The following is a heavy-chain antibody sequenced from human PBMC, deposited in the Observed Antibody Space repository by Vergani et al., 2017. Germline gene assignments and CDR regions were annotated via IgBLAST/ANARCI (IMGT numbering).Heavy chain of an antibody. CDR1: GFTVSSNY. CDR3: ARGGGDDYGDYFDY. CDR2: IYSGGST. V-gene: IGHV3-53*04. D-gene: IGHD4-17*01. J-gene: IGHJ4*02. Sequence: EVQLVESGGGLVQPGGSLRLSCAASGFTVSSNYMSWVRQAPGKGLEWVSVIYSGGSTYYADSVKGRFTISSHNSKNTLYLQMGSLRAEDMAVYYCARGGGDDYGDYFDYWGQGTLVTVSS.